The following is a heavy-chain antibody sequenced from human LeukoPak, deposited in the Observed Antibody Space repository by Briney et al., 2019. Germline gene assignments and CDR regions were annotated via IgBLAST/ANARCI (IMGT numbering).Heavy chain of an antibody. CDR2: INPNSGGT. CDR3: ARSPLNSADRGDY. D-gene: IGHD2-15*01. J-gene: IGHJ4*02. CDR1: GYTFTGYY. V-gene: IGHV1-2*06. Sequence: ASVKVSCKASGYTFTGYYMHWVRQAPGQGLEWMGRINPNSGGTNYAQKFQGRVTMTRDTSISTAYMELSRLRSDDTAVSYCARSPLNSADRGDYWGQGTLVTVSS.